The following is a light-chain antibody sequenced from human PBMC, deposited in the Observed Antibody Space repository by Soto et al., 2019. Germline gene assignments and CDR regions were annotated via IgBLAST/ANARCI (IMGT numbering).Light chain of an antibody. CDR1: SSDVGSYNF. CDR2: DVN. V-gene: IGLV2-23*02. Sequence: QSALTQPASVSGSPGQSITISCTGSSSDVGSYNFVSWYQQHPGKAPKLMIYDVNKRPSGVSNRFSGSKSGNTASLTISGLQAEDEADYYCCSYAGSDTLYGFGTGTKVTVL. J-gene: IGLJ1*01. CDR3: CSYAGSDTLYG.